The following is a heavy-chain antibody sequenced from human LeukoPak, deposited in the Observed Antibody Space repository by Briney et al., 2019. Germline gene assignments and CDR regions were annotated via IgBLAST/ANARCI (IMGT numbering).Heavy chain of an antibody. J-gene: IGHJ4*02. D-gene: IGHD2-2*01. CDR2: IRYDGSNK. CDR3: AKPPPYCSSTSCYEYYFDY. V-gene: IGHV3-30*02. Sequence: GGSLRLSCAASGFTFSSYGMHWVRQAPGKGLEWVAFIRYDGSNKYYADSVKGRFTISRDNSKNTLYLQMTSLRAEDTAVYYCAKPPPYCSSTSCYEYYFDYWGQGTLVTVSS. CDR1: GFTFSSYG.